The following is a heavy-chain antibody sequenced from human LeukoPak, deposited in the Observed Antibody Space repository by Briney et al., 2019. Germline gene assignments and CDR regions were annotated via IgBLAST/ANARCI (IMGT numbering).Heavy chain of an antibody. CDR2: IYYSGST. CDR3: ASGHFGVVRAFDY. D-gene: IGHD3-3*01. J-gene: IGHJ4*02. V-gene: IGHV4-30-4*08. Sequence: SQTLSLTCTVSGGSISSGDYYWSWIRQPPGKGLGGIGYIYYSGSTYYNPSLKSRVTISVDTSKNQFSLKLSSVTAADTAVYYCASGHFGVVRAFDYWGQGTLVTVSS. CDR1: GGSISSGDYY.